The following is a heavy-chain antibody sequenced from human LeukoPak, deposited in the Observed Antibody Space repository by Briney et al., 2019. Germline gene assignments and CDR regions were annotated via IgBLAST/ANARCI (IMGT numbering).Heavy chain of an antibody. D-gene: IGHD4-17*01. CDR1: GGTFSSYA. CDR3: ALTTVTTYNWFDP. J-gene: IGHJ5*02. Sequence: GASVKVSCKASGGTFSSYAISWVRQAPGQGLEWMGGIIPIFGTANYAQKFQGRVTITADESTSTAYMELSSLRSEDTAVYYCALTTVTTYNWFDPWGQGTLVTVSS. CDR2: IIPIFGTA. V-gene: IGHV1-69*01.